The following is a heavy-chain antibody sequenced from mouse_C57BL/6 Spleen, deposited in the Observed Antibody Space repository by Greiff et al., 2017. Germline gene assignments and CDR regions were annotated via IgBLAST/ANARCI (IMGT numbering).Heavy chain of an antibody. CDR1: GYTFTSYW. V-gene: IGHV1-72*01. CDR2: IDPNSGGT. D-gene: IGHD2-5*01. J-gene: IGHJ4*01. CDR3: ARYSSNRYYAMDY. Sequence: VQLQQPGAELVKPGASVKLSCKASGYTFTSYWMHWVKQRPGRGLEWIGRIDPNSGGTKNNEKFKSKATLTVDKPSSTAYMQLSSLTSEDSAVYYCARYSSNRYYAMDYWGQGTSVTVSS.